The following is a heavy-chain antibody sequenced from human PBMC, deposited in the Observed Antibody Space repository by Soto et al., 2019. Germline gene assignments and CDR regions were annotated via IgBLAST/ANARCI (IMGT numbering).Heavy chain of an antibody. Sequence: QVQLVQSGAEVKKPESSVKVSCKASGGSFSNYAISWVRQAPGQGLEWMGGIIPIFGIAKYAQKFQGRVTITADESTKTAYMELSSLRSEDTAAYYCARVGVLVPGTLKYYGMDVWGQGTTVTVS. CDR2: IIPIFGIA. CDR1: GGSFSNYA. V-gene: IGHV1-69*12. J-gene: IGHJ6*02. D-gene: IGHD2-8*01. CDR3: ARVGVLVPGTLKYYGMDV.